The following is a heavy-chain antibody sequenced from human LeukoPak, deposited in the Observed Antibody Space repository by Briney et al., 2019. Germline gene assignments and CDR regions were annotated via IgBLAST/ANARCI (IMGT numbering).Heavy chain of an antibody. V-gene: IGHV5-51*01. CDR1: GFTFSYTW. CDR2: IYPGDSDT. Sequence: GGSLRLSCAASGFTFSYTWMSWVRQMPGKGLEWMGIIYPGDSDTRYSPSFQGQVTISADKSISTAYLQWSSLKASDTAMYYCARLIPPPQPYFDYWGQGTLVTVSS. D-gene: IGHD3-16*01. CDR3: ARLIPPPQPYFDY. J-gene: IGHJ4*02.